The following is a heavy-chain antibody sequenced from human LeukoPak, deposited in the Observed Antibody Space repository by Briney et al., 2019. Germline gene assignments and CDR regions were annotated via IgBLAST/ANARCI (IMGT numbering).Heavy chain of an antibody. CDR3: AISSSWDFDY. CDR1: GGSISSGGYY. D-gene: IGHD6-13*01. V-gene: IGHV4-30-2*02. Sequence: SETLSLTCTVSGGSISSGGYYWSWIRQPPGKGLEWIGYIYHSGSTYYNPSLKSRVTMSVDTSKNQFSLKLSSVTTADTAVYYCAISSSWDFDYWGQGTLVTVSS. CDR2: IYHSGST. J-gene: IGHJ4*02.